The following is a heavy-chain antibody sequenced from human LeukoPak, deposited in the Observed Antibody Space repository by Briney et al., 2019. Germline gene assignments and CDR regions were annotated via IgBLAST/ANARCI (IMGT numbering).Heavy chain of an antibody. J-gene: IGHJ4*02. CDR3: ATEAVAGPFDY. CDR2: ISYDGSNK. V-gene: IGHV3-30*03. D-gene: IGHD6-19*01. Sequence: GGSLRLSCAASGFTFSSYGMHWVRQAPGKGLEWVAVISYDGSNKYYADSVKGRFTISRDNSKNTLYLQMNSLRAEDTAVYYCATEAVAGPFDYWGQGTLVTVSS. CDR1: GFTFSSYG.